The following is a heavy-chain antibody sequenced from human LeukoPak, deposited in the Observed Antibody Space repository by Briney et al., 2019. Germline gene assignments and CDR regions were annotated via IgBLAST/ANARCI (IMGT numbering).Heavy chain of an antibody. V-gene: IGHV4-4*07. J-gene: IGHJ5*02. Sequence: PSETLSLTCTVSGGSISSYYWSWIRQPAGKGLEWIGRIYISGSTNYNPSLKSRVTMSVDTSKNQFSLKLSSVTAADTAVYYCARGRGFFWSGYNWFDPWSQGTLVTVSS. CDR1: GGSISSYY. CDR2: IYISGST. CDR3: ARGRGFFWSGYNWFDP. D-gene: IGHD3-3*01.